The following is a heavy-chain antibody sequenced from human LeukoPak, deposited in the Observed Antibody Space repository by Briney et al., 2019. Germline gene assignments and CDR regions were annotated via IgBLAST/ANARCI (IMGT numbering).Heavy chain of an antibody. J-gene: IGHJ5*02. Sequence: SETLSLTCTVSGGSISSHYWSWIRQPPGKGLEWIGYIYYSGSTNYNPFLKSRVTISVDTSKNQFSLKLSSVTAADTAVYYCARSVAGPIDPWGQGTLVTVSS. D-gene: IGHD6-19*01. V-gene: IGHV4-59*11. CDR3: ARSVAGPIDP. CDR1: GGSISSHY. CDR2: IYYSGST.